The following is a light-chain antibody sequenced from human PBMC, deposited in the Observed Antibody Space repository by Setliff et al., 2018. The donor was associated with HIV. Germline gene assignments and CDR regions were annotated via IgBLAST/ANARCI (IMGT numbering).Light chain of an antibody. CDR2: EVT. Sequence: QSVLAQPASVSGSPGQSISISCTGTSSDIGTYKLVSWYQQHPGKAPRLMIYEVTKRPSGVSNRFSGSKSGNTASLTISGLQSEDEADYYCCSYGSNYVFGTGTKVTVL. CDR3: CSYGSNYV. J-gene: IGLJ1*01. V-gene: IGLV2-23*02. CDR1: SSDIGTYKL.